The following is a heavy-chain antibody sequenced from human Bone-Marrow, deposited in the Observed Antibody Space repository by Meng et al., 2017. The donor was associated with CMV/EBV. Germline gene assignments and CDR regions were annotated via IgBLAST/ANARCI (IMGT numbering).Heavy chain of an antibody. J-gene: IGHJ4*02. D-gene: IGHD2-15*01. Sequence: ASVKVSCKASGYTFTGYYMHWVRQAPGQGLEWMGWISAYNGNTNYAQKLQGRVTMTTDTSTSTAYMELRSLRSDDTAVYYCARVVGLCSGGSCYSLYFDYWGQGTLVTVSS. CDR2: ISAYNGNT. V-gene: IGHV1-18*04. CDR1: GYTFTGYY. CDR3: ARVVGLCSGGSCYSLYFDY.